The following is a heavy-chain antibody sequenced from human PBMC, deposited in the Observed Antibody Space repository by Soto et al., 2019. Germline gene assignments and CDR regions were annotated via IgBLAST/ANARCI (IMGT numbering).Heavy chain of an antibody. V-gene: IGHV3-23*01. J-gene: IGHJ4*02. CDR3: SKDSPSHTASPFYFDS. Sequence: GGSLRLSCAASGFDFNKYAMTWVRQAPGKGLEWVSSITSNGDSTYYADSAKGRFTTSRDNSKNTLYLQMNSLRAEDTAVFYFSKDSPSHTASPFYFDSWGQGTLVTVSS. D-gene: IGHD2-2*02. CDR1: GFDFNKYA. CDR2: ITSNGDST.